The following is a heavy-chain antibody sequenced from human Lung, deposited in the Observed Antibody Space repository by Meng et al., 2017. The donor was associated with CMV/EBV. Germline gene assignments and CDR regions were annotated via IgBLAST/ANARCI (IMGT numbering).Heavy chain of an antibody. V-gene: IGHV5-51*01. D-gene: IGHD3-3*01. CDR1: GYSFSSYY. Sequence: GGSLRLSCKGSGYSFSSYYIAWVRQMPGKGLEWMGIIYPDDSDTKYSPSFQGQVTMSADKSVNTAYLQWTSLKASDTAMYYCATQGGLWSGYDPLGYWGQGTLVTVPQ. CDR3: ATQGGLWSGYDPLGY. J-gene: IGHJ4*02. CDR2: IYPDDSDT.